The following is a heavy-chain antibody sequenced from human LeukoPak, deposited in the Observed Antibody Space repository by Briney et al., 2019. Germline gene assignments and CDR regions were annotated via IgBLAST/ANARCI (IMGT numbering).Heavy chain of an antibody. J-gene: IGHJ4*02. CDR1: GYTFTSYY. Sequence: ASVKVSCKASGYTFTSYYMHWVRQAPGQGLEWMGIINPSGGSTSYAQKFQGRVTMTRDTSTSTVYMELSSLRSEDTAVYYCAKDIGTDPVIGYFDYWGQGTLVTVSS. CDR3: AKDIGTDPVIGYFDY. D-gene: IGHD2-21*01. V-gene: IGHV1-46*01. CDR2: INPSGGST.